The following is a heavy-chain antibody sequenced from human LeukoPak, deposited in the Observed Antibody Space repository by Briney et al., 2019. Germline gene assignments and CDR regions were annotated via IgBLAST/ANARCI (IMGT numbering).Heavy chain of an antibody. CDR3: AKDFGRNLGGPGY. CDR2: ISGDGGST. J-gene: IGHJ4*02. CDR1: GFTFSTYT. D-gene: IGHD3-10*01. Sequence: GGSLRLSCAASGFTFSTYTMAWVRQAPGGGLEWVSGISGDGGSTYYADSVKGRFAISRDNSKSALYLQMNSLRAEDTAVYYCAKDFGRNLGGPGYWGRGTLVTTSS. V-gene: IGHV3-23*01.